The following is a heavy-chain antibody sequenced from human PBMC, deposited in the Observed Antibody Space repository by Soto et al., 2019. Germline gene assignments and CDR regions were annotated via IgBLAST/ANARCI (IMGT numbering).Heavy chain of an antibody. J-gene: IGHJ4*02. CDR3: ARGAYCGGDCHYDFDY. D-gene: IGHD2-21*02. CDR1: GFTFSNYW. V-gene: IGHV3-7*01. Sequence: EVQLVESGGDLVQPGGSLRLSCAASGFTFSNYWMSWVRQAPGKGLEWMANIKQDGSGKNYVASVKGRFTISRDNAKNSLYLQMNSLRAEDTAVYYCARGAYCGGDCHYDFDYWGLGTLVTVSS. CDR2: IKQDGSGK.